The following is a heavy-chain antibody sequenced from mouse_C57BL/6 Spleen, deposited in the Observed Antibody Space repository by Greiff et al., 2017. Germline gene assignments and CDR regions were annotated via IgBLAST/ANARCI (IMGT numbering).Heavy chain of an antibody. CDR2: IDPSDSET. CDR1: GYTFTSYW. CDR3: ARRLIYYDYDVGAMDY. D-gene: IGHD2-4*01. Sequence: QVQLQQPGAELVRPGSSVKLSCKASGYTFTSYWMHWVKQRPIQGLEWIGNIDPSDSETHYNQKFKDKATLTVDKSSSTAYMQLSSLTSEDSAVYYCARRLIYYDYDVGAMDYWGQGTSVTVSS. J-gene: IGHJ4*01. V-gene: IGHV1-52*01.